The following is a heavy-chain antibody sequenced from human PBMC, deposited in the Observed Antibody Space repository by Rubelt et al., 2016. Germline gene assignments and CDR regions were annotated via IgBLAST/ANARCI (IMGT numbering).Heavy chain of an antibody. Sequence: GLEWVSYISSSSSTIYYADSVKGRFTISRDNAKNSLYLQMNSLRAEDTAVYYCAVTRTLRAFDIWGQGTMVTVSS. CDR3: AVTRTLRAFDI. CDR2: ISSSSSTI. J-gene: IGHJ3*02. V-gene: IGHV3-48*04. D-gene: IGHD1-14*01.